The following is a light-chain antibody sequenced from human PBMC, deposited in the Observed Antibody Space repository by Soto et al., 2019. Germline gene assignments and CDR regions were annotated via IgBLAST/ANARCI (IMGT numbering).Light chain of an antibody. V-gene: IGLV2-14*03. CDR3: SSYTSSIA. CDR2: DVN. CDR1: SSDVGGYND. J-gene: IGLJ2*01. Sequence: QSALTQPASVSGSPGQSITISCTGTSSDVGGYNDVSWYQQHPGKAPKLMIYDVNTRPSGVSNRLAGSKSGNTASLTISGLQAEDEADYYCSSYTSSIAFGGGTKLTVL.